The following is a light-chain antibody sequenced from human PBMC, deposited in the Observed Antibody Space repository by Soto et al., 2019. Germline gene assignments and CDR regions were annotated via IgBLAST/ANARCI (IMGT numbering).Light chain of an antibody. CDR1: SSNIGAGYD. V-gene: IGLV1-40*01. CDR3: QSYDSSLSVV. Sequence: QSVLTQPPSVSGAPGQRVTISCTGSSSNIGAGYDVHWYQQLPGTAPKLLIYVNSNRPSGVPDRFSGSKSGTSASLAITGLQAEDAADYYCQSYDSSLSVVFGGGTQITVL. CDR2: VNS. J-gene: IGLJ2*01.